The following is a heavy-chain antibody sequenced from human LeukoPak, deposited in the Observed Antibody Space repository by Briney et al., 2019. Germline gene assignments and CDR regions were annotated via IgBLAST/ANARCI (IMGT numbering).Heavy chain of an antibody. D-gene: IGHD2-15*01. Sequence: GGSLRLSCAASGFSFSAYWMTWVRQAPGTGLEWVANINPAGSETYYVDPVKGRFSISRDNAKNLVYLQMNSLRVEDTAVYHCAGFGYVAAVDVWGQGTPVTVSS. CDR2: INPAGSET. J-gene: IGHJ4*02. CDR3: AGFGYVAAVDV. V-gene: IGHV3-7*01. CDR1: GFSFSAYW.